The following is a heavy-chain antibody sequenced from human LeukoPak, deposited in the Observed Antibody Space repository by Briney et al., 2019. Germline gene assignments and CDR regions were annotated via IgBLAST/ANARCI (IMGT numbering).Heavy chain of an antibody. CDR3: AGRPTGYSSGYIH. V-gene: IGHV3-23*01. D-gene: IGHD5-18*01. CDR1: GITFSNYA. J-gene: IGHJ4*02. CDR2: ISGSAHKI. Sequence: PGGSLRLSCVASGITFSNYAVSWVRQAPEKGLDWVSVISGSAHKIRYADSVKGRFTISRDNSENIVYLQMNNLRVEDTAVYYCAGRPTGYSSGYIHWGQGTLVTVFS.